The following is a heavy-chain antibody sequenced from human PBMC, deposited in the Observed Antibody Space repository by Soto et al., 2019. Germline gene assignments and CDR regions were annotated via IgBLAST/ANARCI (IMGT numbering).Heavy chain of an antibody. CDR1: GGTFGTYT. CDR2: IIPLLDIT. Sequence: QVQLVQSGAEVKKPGSSVKVSCKPSGGTFGTYTISWVRQAPGQGLEWMWRIIPLLDITHYAQKFQGRVTFTADKSTTTAYMELSSLSSADTAVYYCARGVTGRLTQGVVLFYWGQGTLVTVSS. V-gene: IGHV1-69*02. CDR3: ARGVTGRLTQGVVLFY. D-gene: IGHD1-20*01. J-gene: IGHJ4*02.